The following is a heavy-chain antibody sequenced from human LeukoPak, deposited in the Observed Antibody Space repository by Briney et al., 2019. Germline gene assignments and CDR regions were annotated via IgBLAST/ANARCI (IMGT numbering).Heavy chain of an antibody. CDR3: ARGTDGRRYFDL. D-gene: IGHD5-24*01. V-gene: IGHV4-59*01. CDR2: IYYTGST. CDR1: GGSFSGYY. J-gene: IGHJ2*01. Sequence: SETLSLTCAVHGGSFSGYYWSWIRQPPGKGMEWIGFIYYTGSTNYNPSLKSRVTISLDTSKNQFSLRLTSVTAADTAVYYCARGTDGRRYFDLWGRGTLLTVSS.